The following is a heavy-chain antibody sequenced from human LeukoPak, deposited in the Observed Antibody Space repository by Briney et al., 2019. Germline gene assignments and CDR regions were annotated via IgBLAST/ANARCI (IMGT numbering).Heavy chain of an antibody. D-gene: IGHD1-26*01. Sequence: SETLSLTCAVYGGSFSGYYWSWIRQPPGKGLEWIGEINHSGSTNYKPSLKSRVTISVDTSKNQFSLKLSSVTAADTGVYYCARGPTGATRFDYWGQGTLVTVSS. CDR2: INHSGST. J-gene: IGHJ4*02. CDR1: GGSFSGYY. V-gene: IGHV4-34*01. CDR3: ARGPTGATRFDY.